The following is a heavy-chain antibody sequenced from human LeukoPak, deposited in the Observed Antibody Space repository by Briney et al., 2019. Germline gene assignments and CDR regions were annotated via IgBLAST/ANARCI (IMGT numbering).Heavy chain of an antibody. Sequence: PSETLSLTCTVSGGSISSYYWSWIRQPPGKGLEWIGYIYYSGSTNYNPSLKSRVTISVDTSKNQFSLKLSSVTAADTAVYYCARHVGFGAPDYWGQGTLVTVPS. J-gene: IGHJ4*02. V-gene: IGHV4-59*08. D-gene: IGHD3-10*01. CDR2: IYYSGST. CDR3: ARHVGFGAPDY. CDR1: GGSISSYY.